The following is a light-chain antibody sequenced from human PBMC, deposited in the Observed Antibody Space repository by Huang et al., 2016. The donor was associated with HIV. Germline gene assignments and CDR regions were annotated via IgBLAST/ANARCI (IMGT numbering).Light chain of an antibody. J-gene: IGKJ5*01. V-gene: IGKV3-11*01. CDR3: QQRYNWPPIT. CDR2: DAS. CDR1: QSVTTY. Sequence: EILLTQSPVTLSLSPGERATLSCRASQSVTTYLAWYQQKPGQAPRLLIYDASNRTTGIPARFSVSGSGTDFTLTISSLEPEDFAVYYCQQRYNWPPITFGQGTRLEIK.